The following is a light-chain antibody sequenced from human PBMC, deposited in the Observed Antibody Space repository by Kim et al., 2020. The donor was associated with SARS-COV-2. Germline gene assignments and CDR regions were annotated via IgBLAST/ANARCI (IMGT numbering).Light chain of an antibody. CDR3: QAWDRTTVV. J-gene: IGLJ2*01. CDR2: QDS. V-gene: IGLV3-1*01. CDR1: KLGDKY. Sequence: SVSPGQTASITCSGDKLGDKYACWYHQKPGQSPVLVIYQDSKRPSGIPARFSGSNSGNTATLTISGTQAMDEADYYCQAWDRTTVVFGGGTQLTVL.